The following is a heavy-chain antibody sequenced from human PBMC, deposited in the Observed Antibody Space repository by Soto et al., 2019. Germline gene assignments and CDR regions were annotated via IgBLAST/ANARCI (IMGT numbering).Heavy chain of an antibody. CDR1: GFTFSSYA. CDR2: ISYDGSNK. Sequence: GESLKISCAASGFTFSSYAMHWVRQAPGKGLEWVAVISYDGSNKYYADSVKGRFTISRDNSKNTLYLQMNSLRAEDTAVYYCARDDEDIVVVPAAHDAFDIWGQGTMVTVSS. J-gene: IGHJ3*02. D-gene: IGHD2-2*01. CDR3: ARDDEDIVVVPAAHDAFDI. V-gene: IGHV3-30-3*01.